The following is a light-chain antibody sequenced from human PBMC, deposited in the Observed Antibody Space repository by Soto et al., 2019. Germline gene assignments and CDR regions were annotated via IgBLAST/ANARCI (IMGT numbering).Light chain of an antibody. CDR2: VGS. Sequence: QSALTQPASVSGSPGQSITISCTGTSSDVGSYNLVSWYQQHPGKAPKLMIYVGSKRPSGVSNRFSGSKSGNTASLTISGLQAEDEADYYCCSYAGSSTYVVFVGGTKLTVL. CDR3: CSYAGSSTYVV. CDR1: SSDVGSYNL. J-gene: IGLJ2*01. V-gene: IGLV2-23*01.